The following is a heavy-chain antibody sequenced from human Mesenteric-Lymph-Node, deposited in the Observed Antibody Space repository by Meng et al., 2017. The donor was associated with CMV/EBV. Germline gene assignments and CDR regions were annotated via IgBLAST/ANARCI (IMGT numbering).Heavy chain of an antibody. D-gene: IGHD1-26*01. CDR3: ARDQMRWELLTPYYSYGMDV. CDR2: ISSSRSYI. V-gene: IGHV3-21*01. CDR1: GFTCSSYS. J-gene: IGHJ6*02. Sequence: GELLKISCAASGFTCSSYSMNWVRQAPGKGLERVSSISSSRSYIYYADSVKGRFTISRDNAKNSLYLQMNSLRAEDTAVYYCARDQMRWELLTPYYSYGMDVWGQGTTVTVSS.